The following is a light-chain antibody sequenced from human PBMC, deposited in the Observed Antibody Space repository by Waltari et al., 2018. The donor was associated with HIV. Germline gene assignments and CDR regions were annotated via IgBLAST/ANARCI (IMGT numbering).Light chain of an antibody. J-gene: IGKJ1*01. CDR3: QQYYTSPKT. CDR2: WAS. Sequence: DIVMTQSPASLAVSLVERATIDCKSSTSVFYGSNNRNHLAWYQQKAGQPPKLLIAWASTRESGVPDRFSGSGSGTDFTLTISSLQAEDVAVYYCQQYYTSPKTFGQGTKVEIK. V-gene: IGKV4-1*01. CDR1: TSVFYGSNNRNH.